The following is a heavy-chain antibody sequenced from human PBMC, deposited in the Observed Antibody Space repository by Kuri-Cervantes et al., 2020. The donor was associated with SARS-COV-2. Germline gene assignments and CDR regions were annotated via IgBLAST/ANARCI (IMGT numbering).Heavy chain of an antibody. CDR2: IAGSLT. J-gene: IGHJ3*02. V-gene: IGHV3-21*01. D-gene: IGHD6-6*01. CDR1: GFTFSSYA. Sequence: GESLKISCAASGFTFSSYAMHWVRQAPGKGLEWVSSIAGSLTYYADSVKGRFTISRDNAKNSLYLQMNSLRAEDTALYYCARESSSSTYAFDIWGQGTMVTVSS. CDR3: ARESSSSTYAFDI.